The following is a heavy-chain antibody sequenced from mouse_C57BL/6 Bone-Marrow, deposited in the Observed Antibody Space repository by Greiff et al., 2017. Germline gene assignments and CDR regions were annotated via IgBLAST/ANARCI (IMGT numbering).Heavy chain of an antibody. CDR3: TTYDGYYAMDY. J-gene: IGHJ4*01. CDR1: GFNIKDDY. V-gene: IGHV14-4*01. CDR2: IDPENGDT. D-gene: IGHD2-3*01. Sequence: EVQLKESGAELVRPGASVKLSCTASGFNIKDDYMHWVKQRPEQGLEWIGWIDPENGDTEYASKFQGKATITADTSSNTAYLQLSSLTSEDTAVYYCTTYDGYYAMDYWGQGTSVTVSS.